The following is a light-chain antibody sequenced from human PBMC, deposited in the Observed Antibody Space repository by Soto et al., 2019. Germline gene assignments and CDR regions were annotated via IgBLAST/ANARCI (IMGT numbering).Light chain of an antibody. CDR2: DAS. Sequence: EIVLTQSPDTLSLSPGERATLSCRASQSLSNNYLTWYQQKPGQAPRLLIYDASSRATGIPDRFSASGSGTDFTLTISRLEPEDFAVYYCQQYDRSPRTFGQGTKVEI. J-gene: IGKJ1*01. CDR1: QSLSNNY. V-gene: IGKV3-20*01. CDR3: QQYDRSPRT.